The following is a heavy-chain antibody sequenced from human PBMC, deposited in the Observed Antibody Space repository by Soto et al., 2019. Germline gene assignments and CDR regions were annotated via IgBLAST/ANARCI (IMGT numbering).Heavy chain of an antibody. Sequence: AAVKGSCKASGYTFTSCGSSWGRQDPGHGLEGRGWISAYNGNTNYAQKLQGRVTMTTDTSTSTAYMELRSLRSDDTAVYYCARRGITIFGVVADTGNWFDPWGQGTLVTVSS. V-gene: IGHV1-18*01. CDR2: ISAYNGNT. J-gene: IGHJ5*02. CDR3: ARRGITIFGVVADTGNWFDP. CDR1: GYTFTSCG. D-gene: IGHD3-3*01.